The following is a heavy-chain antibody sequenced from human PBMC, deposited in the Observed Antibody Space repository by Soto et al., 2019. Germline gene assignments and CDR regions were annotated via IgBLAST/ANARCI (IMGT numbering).Heavy chain of an antibody. Sequence: GGSLRLSCVASGLTFGSRAMSWVRQSPGEGLEWVSTITDTGASTWYAESVRGRLSISRDNSKNTLYLQMNSLRGEDTAVYYCAKGRGSGWAWYFDNWGQGTLVTVSS. V-gene: IGHV3-23*01. CDR3: AKGRGSGWAWYFDN. D-gene: IGHD6-19*01. CDR2: ITDTGAST. CDR1: GLTFGSRA. J-gene: IGHJ4*02.